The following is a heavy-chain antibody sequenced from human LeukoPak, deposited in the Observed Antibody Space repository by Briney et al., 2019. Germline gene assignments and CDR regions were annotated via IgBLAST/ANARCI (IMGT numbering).Heavy chain of an antibody. CDR1: GFTFSSYW. Sequence: PGVSLRLSCAASGFTFSSYWMHWVRQAPGKGLVWVSRINSDGSSTSYADSVKGRFTISRDNAKNTLYLQMNSLRAEDTALYYCAKDIMAVAGGPFDYWGQGTLVTVSS. CDR3: AKDIMAVAGGPFDY. V-gene: IGHV3-74*01. D-gene: IGHD6-19*01. CDR2: INSDGSST. J-gene: IGHJ4*02.